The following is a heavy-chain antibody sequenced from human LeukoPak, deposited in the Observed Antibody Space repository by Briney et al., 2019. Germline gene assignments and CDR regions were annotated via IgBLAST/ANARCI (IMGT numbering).Heavy chain of an antibody. CDR3: AREVVIVVEPAANTIDY. D-gene: IGHD2-2*01. J-gene: IGHJ4*02. Sequence: GGSRGLSCAASGFTFRDYTMNWVRQAPGKGLEWVSAISKSGTYIKYADSVKGRFTVSRDNAKNSLFLQMNSLRVEDTAVYYCAREVVIVVEPAANTIDYWGQGTRVTVSS. CDR1: GFTFRDYT. V-gene: IGHV3-21*01. CDR2: ISKSGTYI.